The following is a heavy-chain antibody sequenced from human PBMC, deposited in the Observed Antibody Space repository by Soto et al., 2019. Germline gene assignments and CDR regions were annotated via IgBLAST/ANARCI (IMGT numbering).Heavy chain of an antibody. Sequence: ASVKVSCKASGYTFTTYGISWVRQAPGQGLEWMGWISPYNGTTKYAEKFQGEMTMTTDTATSTGYMDLRSLRSDDTAVYYCARDGERDTGLNFYYYLHGMDAWGQGTRVTV. J-gene: IGHJ6*02. CDR1: GYTFTTYG. CDR2: ISPYNGTT. V-gene: IGHV1-18*04. D-gene: IGHD1-1*01. CDR3: ARDGERDTGLNFYYYLHGMDA.